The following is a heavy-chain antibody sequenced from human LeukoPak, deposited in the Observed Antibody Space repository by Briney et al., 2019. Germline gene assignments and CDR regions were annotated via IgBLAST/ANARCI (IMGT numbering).Heavy chain of an antibody. Sequence: PGGSLRLSCAASGFTFSSYAMHWVPQAPGKGLVWVSRLNTDGSTTNYADSVKGRFTISRDNAQNTLYLQMNSLRAEDTAVYFCASGYLYSGGNSHWGQGTLVTISS. V-gene: IGHV3-74*01. CDR3: ASGYLYSGGNSH. CDR2: LNTDGSTT. J-gene: IGHJ4*02. D-gene: IGHD4-23*01. CDR1: GFTFSSYA.